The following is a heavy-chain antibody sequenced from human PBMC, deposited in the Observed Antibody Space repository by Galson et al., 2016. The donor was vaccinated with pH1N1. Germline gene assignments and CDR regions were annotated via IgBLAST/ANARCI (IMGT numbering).Heavy chain of an antibody. J-gene: IGHJ6*02. Sequence: SLRLSCAASGFIFSSYAMHWVRQAPGKGLEYVSVISSNGGITYYANSVKGRFTISRDNSKNTLYLQMGSLRAEDMAVYYCAKDAGRDGHGDYGMDVWGQGTTVTVSS. V-gene: IGHV3-64*01. CDR1: GFIFSSYA. CDR2: ISSNGGIT. CDR3: AKDAGRDGHGDYGMDV. D-gene: IGHD5-24*01.